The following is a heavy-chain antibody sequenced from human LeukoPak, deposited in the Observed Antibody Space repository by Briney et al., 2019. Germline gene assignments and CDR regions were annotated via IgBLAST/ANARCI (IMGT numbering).Heavy chain of an antibody. CDR1: GFTFSNAW. J-gene: IGHJ6*02. CDR3: ARVDSSSWPYYYYGMDV. Sequence: GGSLRLSCAGSGFTFSNAWINWVRQPPGKGLEWVGRIKSKPDGETTDYAAPVKGRFTISRDDSKNTVYLQMNSLRAEDTAVYYCARVDSSSWPYYYYGMDVWGQGTTVTVSS. V-gene: IGHV3-15*01. D-gene: IGHD6-13*01. CDR2: IKSKPDGETT.